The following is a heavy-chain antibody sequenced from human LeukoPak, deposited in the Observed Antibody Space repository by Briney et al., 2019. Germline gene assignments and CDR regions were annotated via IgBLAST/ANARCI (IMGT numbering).Heavy chain of an antibody. D-gene: IGHD3-10*01. Sequence: SETLSLTCTVSGYSISSGFYWGWIRQSPEKGLEWIGSIYHSGNTNYNPSLKSRVTMSLDTSKNQFSLEVMSVTAADTAVYYCARAASGDAVDYYGSGRRYYYYYMDVWGKGTTVTISS. J-gene: IGHJ6*03. CDR1: GYSISSGFY. CDR2: IYHSGNT. V-gene: IGHV4-38-2*02. CDR3: ARAASGDAVDYYGSGRRYYYYYMDV.